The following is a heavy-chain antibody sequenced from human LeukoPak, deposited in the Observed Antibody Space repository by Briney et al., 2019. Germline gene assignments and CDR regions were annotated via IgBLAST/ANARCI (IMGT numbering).Heavy chain of an antibody. J-gene: IGHJ4*02. CDR2: IYTSGST. CDR3: GRKPVFGGVNKAY. V-gene: IGHV4-61*02. Sequence: SETLSLTCTVSGGSISSGSYYWSWIRQPAGKGLEWIGRIYTSGSTNYNPSLKSRVTISVDTSKNQFSLKLSSVTAADTAVYYCGRKPVFGGVNKAYGGQEPLATVPS. D-gene: IGHD3-16*01. CDR1: GGSISSGSYY.